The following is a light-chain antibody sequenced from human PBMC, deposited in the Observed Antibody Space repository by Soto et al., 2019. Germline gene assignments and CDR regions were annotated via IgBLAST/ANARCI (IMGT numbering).Light chain of an antibody. CDR3: QQYGSPPWT. J-gene: IGKJ1*01. CDR2: GAS. CDR1: QSVSSNY. Sequence: EIVLTQSPGTLSLSPGERATLSCRASQSVSSNYLAWYQQKPGQAPRLLIYGASRRATGIPDRFSGSASGTDFTVTISRLEPEDFAVYYCQQYGSPPWTFGQGTKVAFK. V-gene: IGKV3-20*01.